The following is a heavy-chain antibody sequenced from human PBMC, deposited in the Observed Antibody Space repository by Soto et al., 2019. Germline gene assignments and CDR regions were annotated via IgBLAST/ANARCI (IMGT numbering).Heavy chain of an antibody. CDR1: GFTFSSYG. CDR2: IWYDGSNK. Sequence: ESGGGVVQPGRSLRLSCAASGFTFSSYGMHWVRQAPGKGLEWVAVIWYDGSNKYYADSVKGRFTISRDNSKNTLYLQMNSLRAEDTAVYYCAVATVYCFDYWGQGTLVTVSS. D-gene: IGHD5-12*01. CDR3: AVATVYCFDY. V-gene: IGHV3-33*01. J-gene: IGHJ4*02.